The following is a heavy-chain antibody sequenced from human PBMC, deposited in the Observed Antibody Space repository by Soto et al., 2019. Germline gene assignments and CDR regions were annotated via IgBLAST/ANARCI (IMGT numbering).Heavy chain of an antibody. CDR2: IYYSGST. CDR3: ARDKGLLWFDYNWFDP. V-gene: IGHV4-59*01. CDR1: GGSISSYY. D-gene: IGHD3-10*01. Sequence: SETLSLTCTASGGSISSYYWSWIRQPPGKGLEWIGYIYYSGSTNYNPSLKSRVTISVDTSKNQFSLKLSSVTAADTAVYYCARDKGLLWFDYNWFDPWGQGTLVTVSS. J-gene: IGHJ5*02.